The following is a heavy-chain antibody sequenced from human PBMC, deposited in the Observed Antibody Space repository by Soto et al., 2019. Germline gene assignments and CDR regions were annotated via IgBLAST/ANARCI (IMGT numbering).Heavy chain of an antibody. CDR2: IYYSGST. V-gene: IGHV4-59*12. Sequence: SETLSLTCTVSGGSISSYYWSWIRQPPGKGLEWIGYIYYSGSTNYNPALKGRVTISLDRSNNHVSLEMNSVTAADTAVYFCARDLSGTGLDIWGRGTRVTVSS. CDR1: GGSISSYY. CDR3: ARDLSGTGLDI. D-gene: IGHD1-26*01. J-gene: IGHJ6*02.